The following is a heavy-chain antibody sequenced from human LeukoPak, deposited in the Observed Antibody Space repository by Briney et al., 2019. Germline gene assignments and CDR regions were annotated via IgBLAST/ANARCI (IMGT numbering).Heavy chain of an antibody. V-gene: IGHV1-2*02. D-gene: IGHD1-26*01. CDR1: GYTFTGYY. Sequence: GASVKVSCKASGYTFTGYYMHWVRQAPGQGLEWMGWINPNSGGTNYAQKFQGRVTMTRDTSISTAYMELSRLRSDDTAVYYCATNSGSYYPYFYYYYMDVWGKGTTVTVSS. CDR3: ATNSGSYYPYFYYYYMDV. J-gene: IGHJ6*03. CDR2: INPNSGGT.